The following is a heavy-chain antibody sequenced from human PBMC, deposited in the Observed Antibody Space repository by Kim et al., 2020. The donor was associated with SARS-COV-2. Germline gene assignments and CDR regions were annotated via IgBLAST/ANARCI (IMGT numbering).Heavy chain of an antibody. CDR3: ARDRERDYFDY. V-gene: IGHV3-48*02. J-gene: IGHJ4*02. CDR2: ISSSSTI. CDR1: GFTFSSYS. Sequence: GGSLRLSCAASGFTFSSYSMNWVRQAPGKGLEWVSYISSSSTIYYADSVKGRFTISRDNAKNSLYLQMNSLRDEDTAVYYCARDRERDYFDYWGQGTLVT. D-gene: IGHD3-10*01.